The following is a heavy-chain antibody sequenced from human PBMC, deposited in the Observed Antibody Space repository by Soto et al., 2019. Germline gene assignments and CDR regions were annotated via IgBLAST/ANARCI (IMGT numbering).Heavy chain of an antibody. CDR2: IIPIFGTA. V-gene: IGHV1-69*12. CDR3: ASSGSYGY. D-gene: IGHD1-26*01. Sequence: QVQLVQSGAEVKKPGSSVKVSCKASGGTFSSYAISWVRQAPGQGLEWMGGIIPIFGTANDAQKFQGRVTITADESTSTGYMLLSSWGYGATAGYYCASSGSYGYWGQGTLVTVSS. J-gene: IGHJ4*02. CDR1: GGTFSSYA.